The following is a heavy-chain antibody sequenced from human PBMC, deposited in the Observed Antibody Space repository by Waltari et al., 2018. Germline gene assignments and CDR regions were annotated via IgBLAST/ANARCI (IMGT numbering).Heavy chain of an antibody. D-gene: IGHD3-9*01. CDR2: ISYDGYED. Sequence: QVQLVESGGGVVQPGRSLRLSCAASGFTFSNYAMHWVRQAPGKGLEWVSVISYDGYEDYCADSLKGRFTISRDNSKNTLYLQVNSLRAEDTAVYYCARANHDILTGVDYWGQGTLVTVSS. CDR1: GFTFSNYA. CDR3: ARANHDILTGVDY. V-gene: IGHV3-30*04. J-gene: IGHJ4*02.